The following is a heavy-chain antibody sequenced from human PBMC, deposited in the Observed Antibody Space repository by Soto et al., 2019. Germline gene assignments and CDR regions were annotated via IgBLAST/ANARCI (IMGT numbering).Heavy chain of an antibody. J-gene: IGHJ6*02. CDR3: ARGRGGYYTFVYYYCGMDG. CDR1: GYTFTSYD. CDR2: MNPNSGNT. D-gene: IGHD3-3*01. V-gene: IGHV1-8*01. Sequence: ASVKVSCKASGYTFTSYDINWVRQATGQGLEWMGWMNPNSGNTGYAQKFQGRVTMTRNTSISTAYMELSSLRSEDTAVYYCARGRGGYYTFVYYYCGMDGWHQGTTVTVYS.